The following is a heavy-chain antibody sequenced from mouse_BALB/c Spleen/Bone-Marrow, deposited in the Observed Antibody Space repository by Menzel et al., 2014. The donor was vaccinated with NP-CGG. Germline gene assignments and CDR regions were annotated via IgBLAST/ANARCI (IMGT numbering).Heavy chain of an antibody. J-gene: IGHJ1*01. Sequence: EVKVEESGGGLVQPGGSLKVSCAASGFDFSRFWMSWVRQAPGKGLEWIGEINPDSSTINYTPSLKDKFIISRDSAKNTLYLQMSKVRSEDTALYYCARRYGSSYRYWYFDVWGAGTTVTVFS. CDR1: GFDFSRFW. V-gene: IGHV4-1*02. CDR2: INPDSSTI. CDR3: ARRYGSSYRYWYFDV. D-gene: IGHD1-1*01.